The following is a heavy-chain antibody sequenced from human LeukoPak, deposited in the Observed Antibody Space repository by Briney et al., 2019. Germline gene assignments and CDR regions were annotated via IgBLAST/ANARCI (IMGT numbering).Heavy chain of an antibody. Sequence: SETLSLTCAVYGGSFSGYYWSWIRQPPGKGLEWIGEINHSGSTNYNPSLKSRVTISVDTSKNQFSLKLSSETAADTAVYYCARSPYSSSSLDYWGQGTLVTVSS. D-gene: IGHD6-6*01. CDR2: INHSGST. V-gene: IGHV4-34*01. CDR1: GGSFSGYY. CDR3: ARSPYSSSSLDY. J-gene: IGHJ4*02.